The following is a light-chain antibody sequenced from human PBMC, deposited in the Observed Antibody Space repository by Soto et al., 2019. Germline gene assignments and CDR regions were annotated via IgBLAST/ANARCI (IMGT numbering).Light chain of an antibody. J-gene: IGLJ3*02. CDR3: CSYAGDSTWV. Sequence: QSALTQPASVSGSPGQSITISCTGSTSDDGSYIFVSWYQQHPGKAPKLMIYEATKRPSGVSNRFSGSQSGNTASLTISGLQAEDEGDYHCCSYAGDSTWVFGGGTKLTVL. CDR2: EAT. CDR1: TSDDGSYIF. V-gene: IGLV2-23*01.